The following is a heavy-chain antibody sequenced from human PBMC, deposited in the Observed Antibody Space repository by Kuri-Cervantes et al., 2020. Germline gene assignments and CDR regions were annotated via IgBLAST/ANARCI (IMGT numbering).Heavy chain of an antibody. CDR2: IKQDGSEK. CDR1: GFTFSSYG. J-gene: IGHJ4*02. Sequence: ETLSLTCAASGFTFSSYGMHWVRQAPGKGLEWVANIKQDGSEKYYVDSVKGRFTISRDNAKNSLYLQMNSLRAEDTAVYYCAKRRDGAIDYWGQGTLVTVSS. CDR3: AKRRDGAIDY. V-gene: IGHV3-7*03. D-gene: IGHD3-10*01.